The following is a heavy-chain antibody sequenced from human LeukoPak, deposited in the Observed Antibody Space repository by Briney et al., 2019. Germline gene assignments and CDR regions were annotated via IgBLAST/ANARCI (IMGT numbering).Heavy chain of an antibody. J-gene: IGHJ4*03. CDR1: GYSISSGYY. Sequence: SETLSLTCTVSGYSISSGYYWGWIRQPPGKGLEWIGSIYHSGSTYYNPSLKSRVTISVDTSKNQFSLKLSSVTAADTAVYYCARVEGAFTLFDYWGQGTMVTVSS. CDR2: IYHSGST. CDR3: ARVEGAFTLFDY. V-gene: IGHV4-38-2*02. D-gene: IGHD1-26*01.